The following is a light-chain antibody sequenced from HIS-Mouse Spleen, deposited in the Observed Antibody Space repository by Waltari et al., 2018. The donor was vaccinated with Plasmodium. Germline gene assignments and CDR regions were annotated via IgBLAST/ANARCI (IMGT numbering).Light chain of an antibody. J-gene: IGLJ3*02. CDR2: EGS. CDR3: CSYAGSPWV. CDR1: SSDVGSYNL. Sequence: QSALTQPASVSGSPGQSITISCTGTSSDVGSYNLVSWYQQHPGKAPQLMIYEGSKLSSGVSNRCSCAKSGNTASLTISVLHAEDEADYYCCSYAGSPWVFGGGTKLTVL. V-gene: IGLV2-23*01.